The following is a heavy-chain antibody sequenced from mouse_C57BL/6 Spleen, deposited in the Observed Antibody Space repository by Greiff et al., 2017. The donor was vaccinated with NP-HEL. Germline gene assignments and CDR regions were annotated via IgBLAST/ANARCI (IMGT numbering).Heavy chain of an antibody. CDR1: GYTFTDYY. CDR2: INPNNGGT. V-gene: IGHV1-26*01. J-gene: IGHJ1*03. D-gene: IGHD1-1*01. CDR3: ARNVVARYFDV. Sequence: EVQLQPSGPELVKPGASVKISCKASGYTFTDYYMNWVKQSHGKSLEWIGDINPNNGGTSYNQKFKGKATLTVDKSSSTAYMELRSLTSEDSAVYYCARNVVARYFDVWGTGTTVTVSS.